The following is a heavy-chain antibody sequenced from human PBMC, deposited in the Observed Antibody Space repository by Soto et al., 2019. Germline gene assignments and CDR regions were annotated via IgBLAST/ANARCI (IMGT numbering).Heavy chain of an antibody. CDR1: GASISGFY. CDR3: VRDGTKTLRDRFDP. Sequence: SETLSLTCTVSGASISGFYWSWIRKSAGKGLEWIGRIYATGTTDYNPSLKSRVMMSVDTSKKQFSLKLRSVTAEDTAVYYCVRDGTKTLRDRFDPWGQGISVTVSS. CDR2: IYATGTT. V-gene: IGHV4-4*07. D-gene: IGHD1-1*01. J-gene: IGHJ5*02.